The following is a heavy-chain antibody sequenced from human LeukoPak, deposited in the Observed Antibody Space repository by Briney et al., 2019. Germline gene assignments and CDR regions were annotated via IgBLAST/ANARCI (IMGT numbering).Heavy chain of an antibody. J-gene: IGHJ3*01. Sequence: GGSLRLSCAASGFTFSSYAMSWVRQAPGKGLEWVSAISGSGGSTYYADSVKGRFTISRDNSKNTLYLQMNSLRAEDTAVYYCAKDLVYYYDSSGYPLLWGQGTMVTVSS. D-gene: IGHD3-22*01. CDR1: GFTFSSYA. V-gene: IGHV3-23*01. CDR2: ISGSGGST. CDR3: AKDLVYYYDSSGYPLL.